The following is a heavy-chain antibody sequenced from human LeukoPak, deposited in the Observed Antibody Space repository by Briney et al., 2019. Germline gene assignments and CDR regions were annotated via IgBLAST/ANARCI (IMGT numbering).Heavy chain of an antibody. Sequence: SETLSLTCTVSGYSISSGYYWGWIRQPPGKGLEWIGSIYHSGSTYYNPSLKSRVTISVDTSKNQFSLKLSSVTAADTAVYYCAREIPLRALDYWGQGTLVTVSS. CDR3: AREIPLRALDY. J-gene: IGHJ4*02. CDR1: GYSISSGYY. V-gene: IGHV4-38-2*02. CDR2: IYHSGST. D-gene: IGHD3-10*01.